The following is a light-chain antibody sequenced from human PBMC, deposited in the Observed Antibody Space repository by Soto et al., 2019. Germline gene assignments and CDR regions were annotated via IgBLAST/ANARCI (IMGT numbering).Light chain of an antibody. CDR2: STS. V-gene: IGKV1-39*01. J-gene: IGKJ1*01. CDR1: QSVSNY. Sequence: IQMAQCPSSVSACVRDRVTITCRASQSVSNYLNWYRQLPGKAPTLLIYSTSTLQSGVPSRFSGSGSGTDFTLTISSLQPEDFATYYCQQSYSTPRTFGQGTKVDIK. CDR3: QQSYSTPRT.